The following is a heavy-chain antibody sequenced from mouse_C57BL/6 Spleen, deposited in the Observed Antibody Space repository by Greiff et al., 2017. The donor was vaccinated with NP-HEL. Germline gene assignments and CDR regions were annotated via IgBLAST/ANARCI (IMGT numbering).Heavy chain of an antibody. J-gene: IGHJ4*01. Sequence: EVQLQQSGPELVKPGASVKIPCKASGYTFTDYNMDWVKQSHGKSLEWIGDINPNNGGTIYNQKFTGKATLTVDKSSSSAYMDLRRLTSEDTAVYDCARERSNDGYYAMDYWGQGTSVTVSS. V-gene: IGHV1-18*01. CDR2: INPNNGGT. CDR1: GYTFTDYN. CDR3: ARERSNDGYYAMDY. D-gene: IGHD2-12*01.